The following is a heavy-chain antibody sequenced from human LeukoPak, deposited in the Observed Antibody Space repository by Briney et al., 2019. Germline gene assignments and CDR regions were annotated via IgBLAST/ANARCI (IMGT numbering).Heavy chain of an antibody. CDR3: AKAGRLGYCSGGSCYSDRGDFGWFDP. J-gene: IGHJ5*02. CDR2: ISYDGSNK. CDR1: GFTFSSYG. D-gene: IGHD2-15*01. V-gene: IGHV3-30*18. Sequence: GRSLRLSCAASGFTFSSYGMHWVRQAPGKGLEWVAVISYDGSNKYYADSVKGRFTISRDNSKNTLYLQMNSLRAEDTAVYYCAKAGRLGYCSGGSCYSDRGDFGWFDPWGQGTLVTVSS.